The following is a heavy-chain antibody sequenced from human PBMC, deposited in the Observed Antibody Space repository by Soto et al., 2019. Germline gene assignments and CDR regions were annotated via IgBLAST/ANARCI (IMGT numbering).Heavy chain of an antibody. CDR1: GGTFSSYA. CDR3: ARGQWELLYYFDY. V-gene: IGHV1-69*13. Sequence: SVKVSCKASGGTFSSYAIGWVRQAPGQGLEWMGGIIPIFGTANYAQKFQGRVTITADESTSTAYMELSSLRSEDTAVYYCARGQWELLYYFDYWGQGTLVTVSS. D-gene: IGHD1-26*01. J-gene: IGHJ4*02. CDR2: IIPIFGTA.